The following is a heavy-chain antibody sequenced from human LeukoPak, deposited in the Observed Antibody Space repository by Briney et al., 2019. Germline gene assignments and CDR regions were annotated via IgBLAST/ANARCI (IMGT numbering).Heavy chain of an antibody. Sequence: ASVEVSCKASGYTFTSYGISWVRQAPGQGLEWMGIINPSGGSTSYAQKFQGRVTMTRDTSTSTVYMELSSLRSEDTAVYYCARDQRGLDYWGQGTLVTVSS. J-gene: IGHJ4*02. CDR3: ARDQRGLDY. V-gene: IGHV1-46*01. CDR2: INPSGGST. CDR1: GYTFTSYG.